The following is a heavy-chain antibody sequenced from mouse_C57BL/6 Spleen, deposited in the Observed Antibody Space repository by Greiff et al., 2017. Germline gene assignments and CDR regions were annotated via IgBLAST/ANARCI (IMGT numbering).Heavy chain of an antibody. D-gene: IGHD2-3*01. CDR3: ATDDGYHYAMDY. J-gene: IGHJ4*01. V-gene: IGHV1-53*01. CDR2: INPSNGGT. Sequence: QVHVKQPGTELVKPGASVKLSCKASGYTFTSYWMHWVKQRPGQGLEWIGNINPSNGGTNYNEKFKSKATLTVDKSSSTAYMQLSSLTSEDSAVYYCATDDGYHYAMDYWGQGTSVTVSS. CDR1: GYTFTSYW.